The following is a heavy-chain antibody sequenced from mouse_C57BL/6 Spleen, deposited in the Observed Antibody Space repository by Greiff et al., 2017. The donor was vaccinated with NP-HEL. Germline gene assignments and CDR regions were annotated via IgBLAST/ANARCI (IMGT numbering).Heavy chain of an antibody. Sequence: QVQLQQPGAELVKPGASVKMSCKASGYTFTSYWITWVKQRPGQGLEWIGDIYPGSGSTNYNEKFKSKATLTVDTSSSTAYMRLSSLTSEDSAVYYCARGRPTTVVATYYAMDYWGQGTSVTVSS. D-gene: IGHD1-1*01. CDR1: GYTFTSYW. V-gene: IGHV1-55*01. CDR3: ARGRPTTVVATYYAMDY. CDR2: IYPGSGST. J-gene: IGHJ4*01.